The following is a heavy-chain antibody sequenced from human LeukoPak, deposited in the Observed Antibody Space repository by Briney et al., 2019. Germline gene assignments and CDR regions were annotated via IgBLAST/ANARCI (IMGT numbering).Heavy chain of an antibody. D-gene: IGHD2-2*01. J-gene: IGHJ4*02. CDR2: ISGSGDTT. CDR3: ARVSTKGVY. Sequence: GGSLRLSCAASGFTFSRFAMSWVRQAPGKGLEWVSGISGSGDTTYYADSVKGRFTISRDNSKNTLYLQMNSLRAEDTAVYYCARVSTKGVYWGQGTLVTVSS. CDR1: GFTFSRFA. V-gene: IGHV3-23*01.